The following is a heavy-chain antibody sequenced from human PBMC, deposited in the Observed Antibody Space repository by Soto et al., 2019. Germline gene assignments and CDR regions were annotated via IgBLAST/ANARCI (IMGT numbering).Heavy chain of an antibody. CDR1: GFTFSDYY. CDR2: ISSSGSTI. V-gene: IGHV3-11*01. D-gene: IGHD3-3*01. J-gene: IGHJ5*02. Sequence: GGSLRLSCAASGFTFSDYYMSWIRQAPGKGLEWVSYISSSGSTIYYADSVKGRFTISRDNAKNSLYLQMNSLRAEDTAVYYCARDYHSSTRADYDFWSGYSNWFDPWGQGTLVTVSS. CDR3: ARDYHSSTRADYDFWSGYSNWFDP.